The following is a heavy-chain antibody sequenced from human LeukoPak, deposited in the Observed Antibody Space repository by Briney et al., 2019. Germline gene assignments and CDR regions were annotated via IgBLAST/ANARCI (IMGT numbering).Heavy chain of an antibody. J-gene: IGHJ4*02. Sequence: SETLSLTCAVYGGSFSGYYWSWIRQPPGKGLEWIGEINHSGSTNYNPSLKSRVTISVDTSKNQFSLKLSSVTAADTAVYYCARDVSREAFDYWGQGTLVTVSS. V-gene: IGHV4-34*01. CDR2: INHSGST. CDR3: ARDVSREAFDY. CDR1: GGSFSGYY. D-gene: IGHD2-2*01.